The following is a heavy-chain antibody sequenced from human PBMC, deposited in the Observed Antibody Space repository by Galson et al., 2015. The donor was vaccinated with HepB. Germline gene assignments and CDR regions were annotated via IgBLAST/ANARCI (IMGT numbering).Heavy chain of an antibody. V-gene: IGHV1-18*01. J-gene: IGHJ4*02. D-gene: IGHD3-22*01. CDR1: GYSFTSYG. CDR2: INTQTGDT. Sequence: SVKVSCKASGYSFTSYGIEWTRQAPGQGLEWMGWINTQTGDTMSAQKFQGRITMTTDTSTNTAYMELRSLRSDDTAVYYCARKEFYDSSGYSGFWGQGTLVTVSS. CDR3: ARKEFYDSSGYSGF.